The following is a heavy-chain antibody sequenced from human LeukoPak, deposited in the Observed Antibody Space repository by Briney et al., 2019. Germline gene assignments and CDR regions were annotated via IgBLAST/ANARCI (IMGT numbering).Heavy chain of an antibody. CDR2: IYYTWIT. CDR3: TRHAPVPVIGHGMGV. J-gene: IGHJ6*02. Sequence: SETLSLTCSVSGGSMISYYWIWLRQPPGKGLEGIGYIYYTWITKYSPSLTSRVTISVETSTTQFSLKLTSVTAADTAVHYSTRHAPVPVIGHGMGVWGQGTTVTVSS. D-gene: IGHD3-10*01. CDR1: GGSMISYY. V-gene: IGHV4-59*08.